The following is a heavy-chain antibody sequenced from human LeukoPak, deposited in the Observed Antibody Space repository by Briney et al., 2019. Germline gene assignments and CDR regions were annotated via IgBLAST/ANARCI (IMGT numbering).Heavy chain of an antibody. CDR3: ARWDSSGWWDY. Sequence: SETLSLTCAVYGGSFGGYYWSWIRQPPGKGLEWIGEINHSGSTNYNPSLKSRVTISVDTSKNQFSLKLSSVTAADTAVYYCARWDSSGWWDYWGQGTLVTVSS. V-gene: IGHV4-34*01. J-gene: IGHJ4*02. CDR2: INHSGST. D-gene: IGHD6-19*01. CDR1: GGSFGGYY.